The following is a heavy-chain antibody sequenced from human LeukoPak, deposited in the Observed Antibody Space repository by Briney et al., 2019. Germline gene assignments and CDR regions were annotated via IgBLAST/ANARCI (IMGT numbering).Heavy chain of an antibody. CDR2: INHSGST. J-gene: IGHJ4*02. Sequence: PSETLSLTCAVYGGSFSGYYWSWIRQPPGKGLEWVGEINHSGSTNYNPSLKSRVTISVDTSKNQFSLKLSSVTAADTAVYYCASPDVVGATSPFDYWGQGTLVTVSS. CDR1: GGSFSGYY. D-gene: IGHD1-26*01. V-gene: IGHV4-34*01. CDR3: ASPDVVGATSPFDY.